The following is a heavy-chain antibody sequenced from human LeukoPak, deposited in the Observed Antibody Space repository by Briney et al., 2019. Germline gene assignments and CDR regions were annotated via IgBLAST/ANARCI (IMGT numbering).Heavy chain of an antibody. V-gene: IGHV4-59*01. Sequence: SETLSLTCTVSGGSISTYYWSWIRQPPGKGLEWIGYIYYSGSTNYNPSLKSRVTISLDTSKNQFSLKLSSVTAADTAVYYCGRKVFFAWPPGGYSFDYGGRGILVTVPS. CDR3: GRKVFFAWPPGGYSFDY. CDR1: GGSISTYY. CDR2: IYYSGST. J-gene: IGHJ4*02. D-gene: IGHD3-9*01.